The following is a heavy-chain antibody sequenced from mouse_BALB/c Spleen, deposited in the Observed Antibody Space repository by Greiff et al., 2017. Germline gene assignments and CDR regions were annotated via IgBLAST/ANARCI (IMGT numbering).Heavy chain of an antibody. CDR3: ARHDYSPFAY. D-gene: IGHD2-4*01. J-gene: IGHJ3*01. CDR2: ISSGGGST. V-gene: IGHV5-12-1*01. Sequence: EVKLMESGGGLVKPGGSLKLSCAASGFAFSSYDMSWVRQTPEKRLEWVAYISSGGGSTYYPDTVKGRFTISRDNAKNTLYLQMSRLKSEDTAMYYCARHDYSPFAYWGQGTLVTVSA. CDR1: GFAFSSYD.